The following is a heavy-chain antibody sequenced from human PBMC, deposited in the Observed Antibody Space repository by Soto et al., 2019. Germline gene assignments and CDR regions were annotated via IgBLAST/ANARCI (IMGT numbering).Heavy chain of an antibody. D-gene: IGHD3-10*01. J-gene: IGHJ4*02. CDR1: GGSISSSSYY. V-gene: IGHV4-39*01. CDR3: ARYLLFGKKNFDY. CDR2: IYYSGST. Sequence: PLETLSLTCTVSGGSISSSSYYWGWIRQPPGKGLEWIGSIYYSGSTYYNPSLKSRVTISVDTSKNQFSLKLSSVTAADTAVYYCARYLLFGKKNFDYWGQGTLVTSPQ.